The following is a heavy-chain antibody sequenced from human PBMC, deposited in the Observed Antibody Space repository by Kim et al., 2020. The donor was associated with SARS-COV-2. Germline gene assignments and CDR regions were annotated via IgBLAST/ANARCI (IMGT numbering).Heavy chain of an antibody. Sequence: GGSLRLSCEASGFLFYNYAMSWVRQAPGKGLEWVAVVYSGVASTYYAYSVKGRFIVPSDDSKKTLYLQMNSLRAEDTAVYYCAKGDSSGSRVFLGYFDSWGQGLEVGVSS. V-gene: IGHV3-23*03. CDR1: GFLFYNYA. CDR3: AKGDSSGSRVFLGYFDS. J-gene: IGHJ4*02. CDR2: VYSGVAST. D-gene: IGHD3-22*01.